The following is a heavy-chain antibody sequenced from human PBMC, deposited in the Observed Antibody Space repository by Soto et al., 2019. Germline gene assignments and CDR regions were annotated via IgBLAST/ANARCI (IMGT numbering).Heavy chain of an antibody. CDR2: ITSSGSYT. Sequence: GGSLRLSCAASGFTFSTYSMNWVRQTPGKGLEWVSYITSSGSYTKYAGSVQGRFTISRDNTQNSLFLQMNSLRAEDTAVYYCARELDGIDVWGQGTTVTVSS. V-gene: IGHV3-21*05. CDR3: ARELDGIDV. J-gene: IGHJ6*02. CDR1: GFTFSTYS.